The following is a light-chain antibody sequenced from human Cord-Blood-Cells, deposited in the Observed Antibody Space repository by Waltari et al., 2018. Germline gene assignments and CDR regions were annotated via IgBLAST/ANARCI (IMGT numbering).Light chain of an antibody. Sequence: DIQLTPSPSSLSASVGDRVTITCRASQSISSHLNWYQQKPGNAPKLLPYAASSLQSGVPSRFSGSGSGTDVTLTISSLQPEDFATYYCQQSYSTPATFGQGTKVEIK. CDR2: AAS. V-gene: IGKV1-39*01. CDR3: QQSYSTPAT. CDR1: QSISSH. J-gene: IGKJ1*01.